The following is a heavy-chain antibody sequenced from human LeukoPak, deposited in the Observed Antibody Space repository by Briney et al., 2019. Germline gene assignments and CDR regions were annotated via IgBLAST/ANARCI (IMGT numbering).Heavy chain of an antibody. Sequence: PGGSLRLSCATSGFTFSSYAMNWVRQAPGKGLECVSFISTSGDFTYYAASVKGRFTVSRDNSKNTLYLQMNSLRADDTAVYYCAGCSGGSCYFRGKYGMDVWGQGTTVIVSS. V-gene: IGHV3-23*01. J-gene: IGHJ6*02. D-gene: IGHD2-15*01. CDR1: GFTFSSYA. CDR3: AGCSGGSCYFRGKYGMDV. CDR2: ISTSGDFT.